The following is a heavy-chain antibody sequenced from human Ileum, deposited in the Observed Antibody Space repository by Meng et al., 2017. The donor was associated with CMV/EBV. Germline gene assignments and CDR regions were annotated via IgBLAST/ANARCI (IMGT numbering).Heavy chain of an antibody. Sequence: QVQLAEPGPGLVKTYQTLSLTGTASGGSSSRDTYYWNWIRQPAGKGLEWIGRIYTSGSTNYNPSLKSRVIISIDTSKNQFSLKLSSVTAADTAVYYCARVIRFYDSSGHLISMFDYWGQGTLVTVSS. CDR2: IYTSGST. CDR1: GGSSSRDTYY. V-gene: IGHV4-61*02. J-gene: IGHJ4*02. D-gene: IGHD3-22*01. CDR3: ARVIRFYDSSGHLISMFDY.